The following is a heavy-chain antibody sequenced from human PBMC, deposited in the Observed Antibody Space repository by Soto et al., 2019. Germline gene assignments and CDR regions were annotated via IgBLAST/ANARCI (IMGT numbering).Heavy chain of an antibody. D-gene: IGHD5-12*01. CDR2: VYQSGRT. V-gene: IGHV4-30-4*07. J-gene: IGHJ4*02. CDR3: ARGQSIVAAIDYFDY. CDR1: GAYVSSAGYS. Sequence: SETLFLTCSVSGAYVSSAGYSWSWIRQPPGKGLEWIGYVYQSGRTYGSVTTSYNPSLKSRVTISVDRSTNQFSLKLISVTAADTAVYFCARGQSIVAAIDYFDYWGQGSLVTVSS.